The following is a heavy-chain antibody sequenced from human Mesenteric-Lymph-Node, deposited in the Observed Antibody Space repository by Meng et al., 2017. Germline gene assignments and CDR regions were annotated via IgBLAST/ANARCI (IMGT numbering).Heavy chain of an antibody. CDR2: ISYDGSTQ. Sequence: QVQLVESGGGVVLPGGSLRLSCAASGFTFSNSDMHWVRQAPGKGLEWMAVISYDGSTQYSTDFVKGRFTISRDNSENTLYLQMNSLRPEDTAVYYCAKNQKSSGWYDYFDYWGQGTLVTVSS. D-gene: IGHD6-19*01. CDR3: AKNQKSSGWYDYFDY. CDR1: GFTFSNSD. V-gene: IGHV3-30*18. J-gene: IGHJ4*02.